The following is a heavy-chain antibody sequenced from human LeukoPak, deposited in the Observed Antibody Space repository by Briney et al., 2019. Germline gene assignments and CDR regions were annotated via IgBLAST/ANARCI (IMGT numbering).Heavy chain of an antibody. J-gene: IGHJ4*02. D-gene: IGHD1-26*01. CDR2: ISYDGSNK. Sequence: GRTLSLSCAASGFTFSSYGKHWVRQAPGKGLEWVAVISYDGSNKYYADSVKDRFTICRDNSKNTLYLQMNSLRAEDTAVYYCAKDRQWELLLPFDYWGQGTLVTVSS. V-gene: IGHV3-30*18. CDR3: AKDRQWELLLPFDY. CDR1: GFTFSSYG.